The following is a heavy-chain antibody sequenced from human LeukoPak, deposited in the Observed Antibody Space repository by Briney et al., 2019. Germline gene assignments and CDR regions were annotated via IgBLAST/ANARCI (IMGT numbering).Heavy chain of an antibody. CDR1: GGSISSSSYY. D-gene: IGHD4-17*01. CDR3: ARKRTVTEELNWFDP. V-gene: IGHV4-39*07. J-gene: IGHJ5*02. CDR2: IYYSGST. Sequence: SETLSLTCTVSGGSISSSSYYWGWIRQPPGKGLEWIGSIYYSGSTYYNPSLKSRVTISVDTSKNQFSLKLSSVTAADTAVYYCARKRTVTEELNWFDPWGQGTLVTVSS.